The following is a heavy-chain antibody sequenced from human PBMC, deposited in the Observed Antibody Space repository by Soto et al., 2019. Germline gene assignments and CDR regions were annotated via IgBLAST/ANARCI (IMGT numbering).Heavy chain of an antibody. D-gene: IGHD1-26*01. Sequence: SVKVSSKSSGGTVRIYAISWVRQAPGQGLEWMGGIIPIFGTADYAQKFQGRVTITADESTSTAYMELNSLRSEDTAVYYCASPGGSYYGGVVFWGQGTVVTVSS. V-gene: IGHV1-69*13. J-gene: IGHJ4*02. CDR3: ASPGGSYYGGVVF. CDR1: GGTVRIYA. CDR2: IIPIFGTA.